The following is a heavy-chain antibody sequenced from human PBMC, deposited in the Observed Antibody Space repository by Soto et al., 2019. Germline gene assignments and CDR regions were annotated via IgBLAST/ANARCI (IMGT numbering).Heavy chain of an antibody. CDR2: MNPNNGDT. Sequence: QVHLVQSGAEVKKPGASVKVSCKASGYTFTNYDVNWVRQATGQGLEWMGWMNPNNGDTGYAQKFQGRVTMTRDASITTAYMELSGLRSDDTAVYYCGKVSRRGSAIDFDYWGQGTLVTVSS. V-gene: IGHV1-8*01. CDR3: GKVSRRGSAIDFDY. J-gene: IGHJ4*02. CDR1: GYTFTNYD. D-gene: IGHD3-10*01.